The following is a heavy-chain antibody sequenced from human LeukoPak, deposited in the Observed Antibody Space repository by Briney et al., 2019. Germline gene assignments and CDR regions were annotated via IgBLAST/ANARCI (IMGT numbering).Heavy chain of an antibody. CDR1: GFTFSSYS. D-gene: IGHD3-3*01. V-gene: IGHV3-48*02. CDR2: ISSSSSTI. Sequence: GGSLRLSCAASGFTFSSYSMNWVRQAPGKGLEWVSYISSSSSTIYYADSVKGRLTIFRDNAKNSLYLQMNSLRDEDTAVYYCARDGPIYYDFWSGPHYYYYGMDVWGQGTTVTVSS. J-gene: IGHJ6*02. CDR3: ARDGPIYYDFWSGPHYYYYGMDV.